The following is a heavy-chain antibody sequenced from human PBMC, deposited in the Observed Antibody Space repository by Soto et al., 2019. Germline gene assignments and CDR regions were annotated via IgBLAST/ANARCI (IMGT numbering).Heavy chain of an antibody. V-gene: IGHV1-18*01. Sequence: GASVKVSCKASGYTFTSYGISWVRQAPGQGLEWMGWISAYNGNTNYAQKLQGRVTMTTDTSTSTAYMELRSLRSDDTAVYYCARDLNTYYYDSSGYCWYFDLWGRGTLVTVSS. D-gene: IGHD3-22*01. J-gene: IGHJ2*01. CDR3: ARDLNTYYYDSSGYCWYFDL. CDR1: GYTFTSYG. CDR2: ISAYNGNT.